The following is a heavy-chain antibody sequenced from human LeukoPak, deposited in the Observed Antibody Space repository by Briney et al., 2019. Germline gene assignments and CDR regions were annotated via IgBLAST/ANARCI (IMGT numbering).Heavy chain of an antibody. CDR3: AKNPYEYYFDY. J-gene: IGHJ4*02. D-gene: IGHD5-12*01. CDR1: GYTFTGYY. Sequence: ASVTVSFTASGYTFTGYYMHWGRHVPGQGLELLGWINPNSSGSNYAQKFQGRVTMTRDTSIRTAYLELSGLRSDDTAVYYCAKNPYEYYFDYWGQGTLVTVSS. V-gene: IGHV1-2*02. CDR2: INPNSSGS.